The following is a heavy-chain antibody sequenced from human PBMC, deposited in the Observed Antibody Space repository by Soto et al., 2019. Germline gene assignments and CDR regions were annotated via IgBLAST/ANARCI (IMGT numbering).Heavy chain of an antibody. D-gene: IGHD3-3*01. V-gene: IGHV3-30-3*01. CDR2: ISSDGSNK. J-gene: IGHJ6*02. CDR1: GFTFSSYA. CDR3: AGGEVWSGYVDYYGMDV. Sequence: QVQLVESGGGVVQPGRSLRLSCAASGFTFSSYAMHWVRQAPGKGLEWVAVISSDGSNKYYADSVKGRFTISRDNYKNTLYLHMNSLRAEDTAVYYCAGGEVWSGYVDYYGMDVWGQGTTVTVSS.